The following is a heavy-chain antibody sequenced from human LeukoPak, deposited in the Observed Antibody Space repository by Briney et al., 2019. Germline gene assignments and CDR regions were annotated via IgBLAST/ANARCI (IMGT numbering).Heavy chain of an antibody. CDR3: ARHDHDPRDYMDV. CDR2: IYYSGST. D-gene: IGHD3-16*01. J-gene: IGHJ6*03. Sequence: PSETLSLTCTVSGGSISSYYWSWIRQPPGKGLEWIGYIYYSGSTNYNPSLKSRVTISVDTSKNQFSLKLSSVTAADTAVYYCARHDHDPRDYMDVWGKGTTVTVSS. V-gene: IGHV4-59*01. CDR1: GGSISSYY.